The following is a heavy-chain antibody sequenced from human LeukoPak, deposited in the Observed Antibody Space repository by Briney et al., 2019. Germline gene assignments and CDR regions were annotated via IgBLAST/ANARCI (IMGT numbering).Heavy chain of an antibody. CDR1: GLTFSHHY. CDR3: APQRSSSYFAC. D-gene: IGHD5-18*01. Sequence: GGPLRLSCTASGLTFSHHYVSWVRQAPGKGLDWLTYISPSGITTMYAYSVNGRFTVSREYPENSVFLQVNRLRVDDAVVYFCAPQRSSSYFACWGHGTLVTVSS. J-gene: IGHJ4*01. V-gene: IGHV3-11*01. CDR2: ISPSGITT.